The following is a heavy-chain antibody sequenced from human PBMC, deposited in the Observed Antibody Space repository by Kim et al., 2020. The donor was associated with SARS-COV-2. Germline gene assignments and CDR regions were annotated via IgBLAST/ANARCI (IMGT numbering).Heavy chain of an antibody. D-gene: IGHD3-10*01. V-gene: IGHV3-30*02. CDR3: AKALLRGVNYYYYGMDV. Sequence: KGRITISSENSKNTLYLQMNSLRAEDTALFYCAKALLRGVNYYYYGMDVWGQGTTVTVSS. J-gene: IGHJ6*02.